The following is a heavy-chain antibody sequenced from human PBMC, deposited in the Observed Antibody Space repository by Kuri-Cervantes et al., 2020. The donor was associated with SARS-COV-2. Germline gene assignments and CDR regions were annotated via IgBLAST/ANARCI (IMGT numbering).Heavy chain of an antibody. J-gene: IGHJ4*02. CDR2: ISSSSSYI. CDR1: GFTFSSYS. Sequence: GGSLRLSCSASGFTFSSYSMNWVCQAPGKGLEWVSSISSSSSYIYYADSVKGRFTISRDNAKNSLYLQMNSLRAEDTAVYYCARGGSSGWYYFDYWGQGTLVTVSS. CDR3: ARGGSSGWYYFDY. D-gene: IGHD6-19*01. V-gene: IGHV3-21*01.